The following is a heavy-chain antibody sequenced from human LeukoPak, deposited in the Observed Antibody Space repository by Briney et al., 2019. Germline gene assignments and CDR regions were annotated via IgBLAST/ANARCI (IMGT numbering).Heavy chain of an antibody. Sequence: EWVSVIYSGGSTYYADSVKGRFTISRDNSKNTLYLQMNSLRAEDTAVYYCASTVPNYGMDVWGQGTTVTVSS. CDR3: ASTVPNYGMDV. CDR2: IYSGGST. D-gene: IGHD4-11*01. J-gene: IGHJ6*02. V-gene: IGHV3-66*01.